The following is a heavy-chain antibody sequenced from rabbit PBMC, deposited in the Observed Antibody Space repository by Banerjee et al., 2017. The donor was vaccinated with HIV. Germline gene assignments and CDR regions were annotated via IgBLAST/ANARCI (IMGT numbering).Heavy chain of an antibody. V-gene: IGHV1S40*01. CDR2: IYVGSSGST. Sequence: QSLEESGGDLVKPGASLTLTCTASGFSFSSSYWICWVHQAPGKGLEWIACIYVGSSGSTYYANWAKGRFTISKTSSTTVTLQMTSLTAADTATYFCARSYVGYGGALNLWGPGTLVTIS. J-gene: IGHJ4*01. CDR3: ARSYVGYGGALNL. D-gene: IGHD7-1*01. CDR1: GFSFSSSYW.